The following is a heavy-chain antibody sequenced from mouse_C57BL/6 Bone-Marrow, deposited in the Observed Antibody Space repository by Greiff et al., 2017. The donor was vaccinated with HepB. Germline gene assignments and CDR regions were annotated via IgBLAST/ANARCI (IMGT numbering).Heavy chain of an antibody. Sequence: EVQLVESGDGLVKPGGSLTLSCAASGFSFSSYAMSWVRQTPEKSLEWVAYISSGGDYIYYADTVKGRFTISRDNARNTLYLQMSSLKSEDTAMCYGTRGCLWFAYWGQGTRITVSA. CDR3: TRGCLWFAY. D-gene: IGHD6-1*01. CDR1: GFSFSSYA. J-gene: IGHJ3*01. V-gene: IGHV5-9-1*02. CDR2: ISSGGDYI.